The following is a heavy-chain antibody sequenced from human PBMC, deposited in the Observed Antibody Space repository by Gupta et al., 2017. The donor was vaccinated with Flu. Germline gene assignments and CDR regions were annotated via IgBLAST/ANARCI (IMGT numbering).Heavy chain of an antibody. CDR1: GYTFSAYE. CDR3: ARDSLSMEWLHLTL. Sequence: QMMLTQSGTEVKKPGASVRLSCKASGYTFSAYEIHWLRQAPGQGLEYMGWISPRNGRTNLAQHFRDRVTLTRDMSVNTIYMDMTSLTSDDTAIYFCARDSLSMEWLHLTLWGQGASVTVSS. V-gene: IGHV1-2*02. CDR2: ISPRNGRT. D-gene: IGHD3-3*01. J-gene: IGHJ4*02.